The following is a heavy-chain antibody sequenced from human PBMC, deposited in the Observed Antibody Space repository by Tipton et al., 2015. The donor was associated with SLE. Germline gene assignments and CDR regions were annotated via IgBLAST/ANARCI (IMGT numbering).Heavy chain of an antibody. Sequence: TLSLTCAVSGASISPNYWSWIRQPTGKGLEWIGYIYSSVTTNYNPSLQSRVTISADTSKNQFSLKLSSVTAADTAVYYCARSLTSFWSGYYYYYGMDVWGQGTTVTVSS. CDR3: ARSLTSFWSGYYYYYGMDV. CDR1: GASISPNY. V-gene: IGHV4-4*09. D-gene: IGHD3-3*01. J-gene: IGHJ6*02. CDR2: IYSSVTT.